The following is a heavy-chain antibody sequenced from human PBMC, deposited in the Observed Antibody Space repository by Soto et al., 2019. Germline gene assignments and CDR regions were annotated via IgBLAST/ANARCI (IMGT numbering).Heavy chain of an antibody. CDR3: ARDQEDCSGGSCYDYYYYYGMDV. J-gene: IGHJ6*02. V-gene: IGHV3-21*01. CDR1: GFTFSSYS. CDR2: ISSSSSYI. D-gene: IGHD2-15*01. Sequence: PGGSLRLSCAASGFTFSSYSMNWVRQAPGKGLEWVSSISSSSSYIYYADSVKGRFTISRDNAKNSLYLQMNSLRAEDTAVYYCARDQEDCSGGSCYDYYYYYGMDVWGQGTTVTVSS.